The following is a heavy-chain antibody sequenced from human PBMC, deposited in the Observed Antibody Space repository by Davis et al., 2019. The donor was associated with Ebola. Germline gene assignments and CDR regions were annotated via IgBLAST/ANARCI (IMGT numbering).Heavy chain of an antibody. Sequence: GESLKISCTASGFTFGDYAMSWVRQAPGKGLEWVGFIRSKAYGGTTEYAASVKGRFTISRDDSKSIAYLQMNSLKTEDTAVYYCTRDLGVQYGMDVWGQGTTVTVSS. CDR2: IRSKAYGGTT. J-gene: IGHJ6*02. CDR1: GFTFGDYA. D-gene: IGHD3-16*01. CDR3: TRDLGVQYGMDV. V-gene: IGHV3-49*04.